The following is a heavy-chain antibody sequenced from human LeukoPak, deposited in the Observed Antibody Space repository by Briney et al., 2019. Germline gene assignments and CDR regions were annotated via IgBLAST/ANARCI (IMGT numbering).Heavy chain of an antibody. CDR3: ARGRARRPIDY. J-gene: IGHJ4*02. Sequence: KPSETLSLSCTVSGGSISSSSYYWGWIRQPPGKGLEWIGSIYYSGSTYYNPSLKSRVTISVDTSKNQFSLKLSSVTAADTAVYYCARGRARRPIDYWGQGTLVTVSS. D-gene: IGHD6-6*01. CDR2: IYYSGST. CDR1: GGSISSSSYY. V-gene: IGHV4-39*01.